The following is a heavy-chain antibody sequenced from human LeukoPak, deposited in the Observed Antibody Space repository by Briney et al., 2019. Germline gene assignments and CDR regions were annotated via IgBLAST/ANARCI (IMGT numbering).Heavy chain of an antibody. V-gene: IGHV3-48*01. D-gene: IGHD3-22*01. J-gene: IGHJ5*02. CDR2: ISGSSATI. Sequence: GGSLRLSCAASGFTFSNAWMNWVRQAPGKRLEWISYISGSSATIYYADSVKGRFTISRDNSKNMLYVQMNSLRAEDTAVYYCAKHHYYDSNAYSWFDPWGQGTLVTVSS. CDR1: GFTFSNAW. CDR3: AKHHYYDSNAYSWFDP.